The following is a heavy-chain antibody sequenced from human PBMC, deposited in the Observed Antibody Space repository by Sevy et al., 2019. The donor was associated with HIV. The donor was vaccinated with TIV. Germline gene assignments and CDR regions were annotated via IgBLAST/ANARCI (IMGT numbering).Heavy chain of an antibody. CDR1: GFSFSYYG. V-gene: IGHV3-30*18. CDR3: ANAYSGSYSHSYLYALDV. D-gene: IGHD1-26*01. CDR2: ISHDGINE. J-gene: IGHJ6*02. Sequence: GGSLRLSCIGSGFSFSYYGIHWVRQAPGKGLDWVAVISHDGINEYYADSVKGRFTISRGNSKNTVYLEMNSLRNEDTAIYFCANAYSGSYSHSYLYALDVWGQGTTVTVSS.